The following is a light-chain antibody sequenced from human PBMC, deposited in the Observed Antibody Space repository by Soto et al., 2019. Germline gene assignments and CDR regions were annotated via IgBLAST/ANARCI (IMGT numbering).Light chain of an antibody. CDR1: LSVRTRY. CDR2: GAS. CDR3: QQYGSVPLT. J-gene: IGKJ4*01. Sequence: EIALTQSPGTLSLSPGERATLSCRASLSVRTRYLAWYQQKPGQAPRLLIYGASSSTTGIPDRFSGSGSGADFTLTISRLEPEDCALYYCQQYGSVPLTFGGGTKVEL. V-gene: IGKV3-20*01.